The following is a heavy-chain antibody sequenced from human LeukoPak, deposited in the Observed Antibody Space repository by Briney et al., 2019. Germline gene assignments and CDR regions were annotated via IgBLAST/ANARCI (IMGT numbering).Heavy chain of an antibody. CDR1: GGSISSYY. Sequence: PSETLSLTCTVSGGSISSYYWSWIRQPPGKGLEWIGYIYYSGSTNYNPSLKSRVTISVDTSKNQFSLKLSSVTAADTAVYYCARDGYYGSGSYHPYYFDYWGQGTLVTVSS. CDR2: IYYSGST. J-gene: IGHJ4*02. V-gene: IGHV4-59*12. D-gene: IGHD3-10*01. CDR3: ARDGYYGSGSYHPYYFDY.